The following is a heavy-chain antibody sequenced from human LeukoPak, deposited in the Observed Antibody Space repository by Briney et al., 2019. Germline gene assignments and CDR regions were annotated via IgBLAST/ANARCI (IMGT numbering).Heavy chain of an antibody. Sequence: ASVKVSCKVSGYTLTELSMHWVRQAPGKGLEWMGGFDPEDGETIYAQKLQGRVTMTTDTSTSTAYMELRSLRSDDTAVYYCARPIAQYYYGSGSRAYFDYWGQGTLVTVSS. J-gene: IGHJ4*02. V-gene: IGHV1-24*01. CDR1: GYTLTELS. CDR3: ARPIAQYYYGSGSRAYFDY. CDR2: FDPEDGET. D-gene: IGHD3-10*01.